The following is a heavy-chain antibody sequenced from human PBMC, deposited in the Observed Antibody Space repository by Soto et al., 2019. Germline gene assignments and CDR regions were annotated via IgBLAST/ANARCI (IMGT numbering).Heavy chain of an antibody. V-gene: IGHV3-23*01. Sequence: PGGSLRLSCAASGFTFSSYAMSWVRQAPGKGLEWVSAISGSGGSTYYADSVKGRFTISRDNSKNTLYLQMNSLRAEDTAVYYCAKGEGYYDSSGYRSYWYFDLWGRGTLVTVSS. CDR3: AKGEGYYDSSGYRSYWYFDL. D-gene: IGHD3-22*01. J-gene: IGHJ2*01. CDR1: GFTFSSYA. CDR2: ISGSGGST.